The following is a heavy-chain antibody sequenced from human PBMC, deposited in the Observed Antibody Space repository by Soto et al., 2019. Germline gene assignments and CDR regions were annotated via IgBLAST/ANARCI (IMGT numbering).Heavy chain of an antibody. CDR2: IWYDGSLK. J-gene: IGHJ4*02. CDR3: ARARGYTHGPPTY. CDR1: GFTFNTYG. Sequence: GGSLRLSCAASGFTFNTYGMHWVRQAPGKGLEWVAVIWYDGSLKYYADSVKGRFTISRDNSKNTLYLQINSLRAEDTAVYYCARARGYTHGPPTYWGQGTLVTSPQ. D-gene: IGHD5-18*01. V-gene: IGHV3-33*01.